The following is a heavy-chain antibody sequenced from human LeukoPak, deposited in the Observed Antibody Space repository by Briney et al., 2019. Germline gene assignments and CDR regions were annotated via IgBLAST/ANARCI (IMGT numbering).Heavy chain of an antibody. CDR1: GFTLSTYW. Sequence: GGSLRLSCAPSGFTLSTYWMGWVRQAPGKGLEWLANINQGGSEKYYVDSVKGRFTISRDNAKNSLFLQMNSLRAEDTAVYYCARDVGDLWGQGTLVTVSS. CDR3: ARDVGDL. J-gene: IGHJ4*02. CDR2: INQGGSEK. D-gene: IGHD2-21*02. V-gene: IGHV3-7*01.